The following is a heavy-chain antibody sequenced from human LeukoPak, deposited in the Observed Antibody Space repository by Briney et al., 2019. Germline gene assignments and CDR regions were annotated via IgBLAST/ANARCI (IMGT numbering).Heavy chain of an antibody. V-gene: IGHV3-21*01. CDR1: GFTFSSYS. J-gene: IGHJ6*02. Sequence: GGSLRLSCAASGFTFSSYSMNWVRQAPGKGLEWVSSISSSSSYIYYADSVRGRFTISRDSAKNSLYLQMNSLRAEDTAVYYCARDNYSRIAAADGAYYYGMDVWGQGTTVTVSS. CDR3: ARDNYSRIAAADGAYYYGMDV. D-gene: IGHD6-13*01. CDR2: ISSSSSYI.